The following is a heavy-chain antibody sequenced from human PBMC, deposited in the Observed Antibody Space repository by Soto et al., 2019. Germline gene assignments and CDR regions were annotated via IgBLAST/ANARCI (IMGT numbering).Heavy chain of an antibody. J-gene: IGHJ4*02. V-gene: IGHV1-18*01. CDR1: GYTFTSYG. Sequence: ASVKVSCKASGYTFTSYGISWVRQAPGQGLEWMGWISTYNGNTNYAQKLQGRVTMTTDTSTSTAYMELRSLRSDDTAVYYCARDDSYPSGGWEFDYWGQGTLVTVSS. CDR3: ARDDSYPSGGWEFDY. D-gene: IGHD2-15*01. CDR2: ISTYNGNT.